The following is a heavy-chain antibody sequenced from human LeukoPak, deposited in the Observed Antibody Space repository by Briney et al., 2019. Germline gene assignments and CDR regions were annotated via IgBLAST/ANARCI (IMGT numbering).Heavy chain of an antibody. Sequence: RASVKVSCKASGGTFSSYAISWVRQAPGQGLEWMGGIIPIFGTANYAQKFQGRVTITADESTSTAYMELRSLRSDDTAVYYCARRDSSGWYGGGGNYWGQGTLVTVSS. D-gene: IGHD6-19*01. J-gene: IGHJ4*02. CDR3: ARRDSSGWYGGGGNY. CDR1: GGTFSSYA. CDR2: IIPIFGTA. V-gene: IGHV1-69*13.